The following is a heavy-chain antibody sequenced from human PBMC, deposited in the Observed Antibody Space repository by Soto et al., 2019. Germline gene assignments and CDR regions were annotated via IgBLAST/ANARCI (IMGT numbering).Heavy chain of an antibody. V-gene: IGHV1-46*01. Sequence: QVQLVQSGAEVKKPGASVKVSCKASGYTFTSYYMHWVRQAPGQGLEWMGIINPSGGSTSYAQKFQGRVTMTRDTSTSTVYMELSSLRSEDTAVYYCAVSQYYDILTCPTPYYYGMDVWGQGTTVTVSS. CDR2: INPSGGST. J-gene: IGHJ6*02. CDR3: AVSQYYDILTCPTPYYYGMDV. CDR1: GYTFTSYY. D-gene: IGHD3-9*01.